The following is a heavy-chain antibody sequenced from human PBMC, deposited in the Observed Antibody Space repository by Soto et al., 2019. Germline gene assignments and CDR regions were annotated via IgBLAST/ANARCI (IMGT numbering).Heavy chain of an antibody. V-gene: IGHV1-8*01. Sequence: QVQLVQSGAEVKKPGASVKVSCKASGYTFTSYDINWVRQATGQGLEWMGWMNPNSGNTGYAQKFEGRVTMTRNTSISTAYMELSSLRSEDTAVYYCAILGYCSGGSCYSGGWFDPWGQGTLVTVSS. CDR1: GYTFTSYD. D-gene: IGHD2-15*01. CDR3: AILGYCSGGSCYSGGWFDP. CDR2: MNPNSGNT. J-gene: IGHJ5*02.